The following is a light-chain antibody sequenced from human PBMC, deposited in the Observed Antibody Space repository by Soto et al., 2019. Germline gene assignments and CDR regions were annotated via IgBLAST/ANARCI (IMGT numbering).Light chain of an antibody. CDR1: QSVSSY. V-gene: IGKV3-11*01. J-gene: IGKJ2*01. CDR2: DAS. Sequence: DIVLTQSPATLSLSPGERATLSCRASQSVSSYLAWYQQKPGQAPRLLIYDASNRAPGIPPRFSGSGSGTDFTLTISSLEPADFAVYYCQQRSNWPPDTFGQGTKLEIK. CDR3: QQRSNWPPDT.